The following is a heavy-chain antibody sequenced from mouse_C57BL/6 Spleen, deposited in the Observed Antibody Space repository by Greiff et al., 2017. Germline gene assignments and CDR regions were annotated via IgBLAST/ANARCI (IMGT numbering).Heavy chain of an antibody. CDR1: GFTFSSYG. J-gene: IGHJ4*01. D-gene: IGHD1-1*02. V-gene: IGHV5-6*01. CDR2: ISSGGGYT. CDR3: ARQVGTYDYARDD. Sequence: EVQRVESGGDLVKPGGSLKLSCAASGFTFSSYGMSWVRQTPDKRLEWVATISSGGGYTYYTDSVKGRFTITRDTATSTLYLQMSSLKSEDTAMDDCARQVGTYDYARDDWGQGTSVTVSS.